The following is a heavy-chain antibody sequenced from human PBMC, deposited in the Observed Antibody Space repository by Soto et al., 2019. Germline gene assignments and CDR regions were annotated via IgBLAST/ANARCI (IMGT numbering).Heavy chain of an antibody. CDR1: GFTFSSYA. J-gene: IGHJ6*02. CDR2: ISGSGGST. D-gene: IGHD6-19*01. Sequence: PGGSLRLSCAASGFTFSSYAMSWVRQAPGKGLEWVSAISGSGGSTYYADSVKGRFTISRDNSKNTLYLQMNSLRAEDTAVYYCAKDPAVAANYYYYGMDVWGQGTTVTVSS. V-gene: IGHV3-23*01. CDR3: AKDPAVAANYYYYGMDV.